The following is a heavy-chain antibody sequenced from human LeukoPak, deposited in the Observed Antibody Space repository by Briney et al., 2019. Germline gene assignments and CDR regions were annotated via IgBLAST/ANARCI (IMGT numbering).Heavy chain of an antibody. CDR2: LYTTGTT. D-gene: IGHD1-26*01. CDR1: GASLTSCY. CDR3: VRDGANWEEPNDAFDT. Sequence: SETLSLTCAVSGASLTSCYWSWVRQSAGKGLEWIGRLYTTGTTNYNPSLKSRVTMSGDSPKKQLSLTLTSVTTADTAVYYCVRDGANWEEPNDAFDTWGQGTLLTVSS. V-gene: IGHV4-4*07. J-gene: IGHJ3*02.